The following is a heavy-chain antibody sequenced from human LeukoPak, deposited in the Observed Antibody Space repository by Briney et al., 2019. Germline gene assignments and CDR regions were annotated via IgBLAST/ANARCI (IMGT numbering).Heavy chain of an antibody. V-gene: IGHV4-39*07. Sequence: SETLSLTCTVSSGSISTSNYYWGWVRQPPGKALEWIGNIYYSGSTYYNPSLKSRVTISVDTSKNQFSLKLSSVTAADTAVYYCAREGAARYFDYWGQGTLVTVSS. CDR3: AREGAARYFDY. D-gene: IGHD6-6*01. CDR1: SGSISTSNYY. J-gene: IGHJ4*02. CDR2: IYYSGST.